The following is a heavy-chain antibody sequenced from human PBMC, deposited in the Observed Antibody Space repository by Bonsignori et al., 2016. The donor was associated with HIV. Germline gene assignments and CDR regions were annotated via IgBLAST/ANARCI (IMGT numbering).Heavy chain of an antibody. D-gene: IGHD6-19*01. CDR2: MNPNSGNT. J-gene: IGHJ4*02. CDR3: ARGRVAGLLDY. Sequence: WVRQAPGQGLEWMGWMNPNSGNTGYAQKFQGRVTMTRNTSISTAYMELSSLRSEDTAVYYCARGRVAGLLDYWAREPWSPSPQ. V-gene: IGHV1-8*01.